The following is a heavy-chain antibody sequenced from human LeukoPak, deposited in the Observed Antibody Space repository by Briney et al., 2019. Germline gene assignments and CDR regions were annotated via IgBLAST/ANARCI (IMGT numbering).Heavy chain of an antibody. D-gene: IGHD1-26*01. CDR3: ARISLGAIWGYYYGMDV. CDR1: GYTFTTHD. V-gene: IGHV1-8*01. Sequence: ASVKVSCKASGYTFTTHDINWVRQATGQGLEWLGWMSPNSGDTGYAQKFQGRVTITADESTSTAYMELSSLRSEDTAVFYCARISLGAIWGYYYGMDVWGQGTTVTVSS. J-gene: IGHJ6*02. CDR2: MSPNSGDT.